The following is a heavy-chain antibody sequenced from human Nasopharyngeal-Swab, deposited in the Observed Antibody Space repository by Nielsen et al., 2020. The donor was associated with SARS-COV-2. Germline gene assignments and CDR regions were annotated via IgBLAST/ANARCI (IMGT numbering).Heavy chain of an antibody. J-gene: IGHJ4*02. CDR3: ARGFEVAGHFDY. V-gene: IGHV3-48*04. D-gene: IGHD6-19*01. CDR1: GFTFSSYS. CDR2: ISSSGSTI. Sequence: GESLKISCAASGFTFSSYSMNWVRQAPGKGLEWVSYISSSGSTIYYADSVKGRFTISRDNAKNPLYLQMNSLRAEDTAVYYCARGFEVAGHFDYWGQGTLVTVSS.